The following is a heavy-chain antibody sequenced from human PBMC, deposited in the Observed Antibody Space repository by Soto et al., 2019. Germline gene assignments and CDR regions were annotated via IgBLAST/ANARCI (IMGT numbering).Heavy chain of an antibody. CDR2: IYPDDSDT. D-gene: IGHD6-13*01. CDR1: GYSFTSHW. CDR3: ARQGLSSNSWALDH. J-gene: IGHJ4*02. V-gene: IGHV5-51*01. Sequence: LGESLKISCKGSGYSFTSHWIGWVRQMPGKGLEWMGIIYPDDSDTRYSPSFQGQVTISVDKSISTSYLQWSSLKASDTAMYYCARQGLSSNSWALDHWGQGTLVTVSS.